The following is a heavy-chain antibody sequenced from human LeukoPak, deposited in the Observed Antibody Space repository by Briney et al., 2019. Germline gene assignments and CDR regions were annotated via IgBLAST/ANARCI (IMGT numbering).Heavy chain of an antibody. Sequence: SETLSLTCTVSGGSISSYYWSWIRQPPGKGLEWIGYIYYSGSTNYNPSLKSRVTISVDTSKNQFSLKLSSVTAADTAVYYCATGLSLLWFGELLLGWFDPWGQGTLVTVSS. D-gene: IGHD3-10*01. CDR1: GGSISSYY. CDR3: ATGLSLLWFGELLLGWFDP. V-gene: IGHV4-59*12. J-gene: IGHJ5*02. CDR2: IYYSGST.